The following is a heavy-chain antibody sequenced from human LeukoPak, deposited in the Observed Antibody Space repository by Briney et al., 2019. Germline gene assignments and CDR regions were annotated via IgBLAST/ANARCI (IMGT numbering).Heavy chain of an antibody. J-gene: IGHJ6*02. V-gene: IGHV3-30*18. CDR2: ISYDGSNK. CDR1: GFTFSSYS. Sequence: GGSLRLSCAASGFTFSSYSMSWVRQAPGKGLEWVAVISYDGSNKYYADSVKGRFTISRDNSKNTLYLQMNSLRAEDTAVYYCAKERDIVGRSIGMDVWGQGTTVTVSS. CDR3: AKERDIVGRSIGMDV. D-gene: IGHD2-15*01.